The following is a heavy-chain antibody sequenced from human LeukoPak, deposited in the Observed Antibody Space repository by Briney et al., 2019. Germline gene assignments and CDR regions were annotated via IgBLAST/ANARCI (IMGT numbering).Heavy chain of an antibody. V-gene: IGHV4-59*01. Sequence: PSETLSLTCTVSGGSISSYYWSWIRQPPGKGLEWIGYIYYSGNTNYNPSLKSRVTISVDTSKNQFSLKLSSVTAADTAVYYCARDRYSSSSGGSTTWGQGTLVTVSS. CDR1: GGSISSYY. CDR2: IYYSGNT. CDR3: ARDRYSSSSGGSTT. D-gene: IGHD6-6*01. J-gene: IGHJ4*02.